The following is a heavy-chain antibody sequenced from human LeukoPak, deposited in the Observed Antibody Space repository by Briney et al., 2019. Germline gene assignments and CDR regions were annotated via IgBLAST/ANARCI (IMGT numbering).Heavy chain of an antibody. CDR1: GYTFTDYY. Sequence: EASVKVSCKASGYTFTDYYLHWVRQAPGQGLEWMVCINPNSGGTDYAQKSQGRVTMTRDTSISTAYMELSSLTSDDTAIYYCARGRTPAGGRVLDGYWGQGTLVTVSS. CDR2: INPNSGGT. V-gene: IGHV1-2*02. CDR3: ARGRTPAGGRVLDGY. J-gene: IGHJ4*02. D-gene: IGHD6-13*01.